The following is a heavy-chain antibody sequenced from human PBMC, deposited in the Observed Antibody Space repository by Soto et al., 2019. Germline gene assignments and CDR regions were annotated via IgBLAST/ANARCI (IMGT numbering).Heavy chain of an antibody. CDR2: IYHSGST. Sequence: QVQLQESGPGLVKPSGTLSLTCAVSGGSISSSNWWSWVRQPPGKGLEWIGEIYHSGSTNYNPSLRSRVPIXXDXSXXQFSRKLSSMTAADTAVYYCARSYSSSWYYYGMDVWGQGTTVTVSS. CDR3: ARSYSSSWYYYGMDV. CDR1: GGSISSSNW. J-gene: IGHJ6*02. D-gene: IGHD6-13*01. V-gene: IGHV4-4*02.